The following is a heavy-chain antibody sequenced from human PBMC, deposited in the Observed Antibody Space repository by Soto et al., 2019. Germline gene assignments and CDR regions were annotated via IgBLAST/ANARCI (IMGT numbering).Heavy chain of an antibody. CDR3: ARGNGYDSYYLDY. V-gene: IGHV4-30-4*01. CDR1: GGSLSSGDYY. D-gene: IGHD5-12*01. Sequence: LSLTCTVSGGSLSSGDYYWSWIRQPPGKGLEWIGYIYYSGSTYYNPSLKSRVTISVDTSKNQFSLKLSSVTAADTAVYYCARGNGYDSYYLDYWGQGTLVTVSS. J-gene: IGHJ4*02. CDR2: IYYSGST.